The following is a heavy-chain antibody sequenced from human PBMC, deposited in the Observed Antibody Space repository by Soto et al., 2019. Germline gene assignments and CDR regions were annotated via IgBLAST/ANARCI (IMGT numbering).Heavy chain of an antibody. V-gene: IGHV2-5*02. J-gene: IGHJ4*02. Sequence: QITLKESGPTLVKPTQTLTLTCTFSGFSLSTSGVGVGWIRQPPGKALEWLALIYWDDDKRYSPSLKSRPTIXKXXSKNPVVLTMTNMDPVDTATYYCEHLRESSFGFDYWGQGTLVTVSS. D-gene: IGHD3-16*01. CDR3: EHLRESSFGFDY. CDR1: GFSLSTSGVG. CDR2: IYWDDDK.